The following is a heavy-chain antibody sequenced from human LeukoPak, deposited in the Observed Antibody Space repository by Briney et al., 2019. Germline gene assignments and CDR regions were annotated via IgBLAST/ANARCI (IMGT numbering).Heavy chain of an antibody. D-gene: IGHD3-22*01. J-gene: IGHJ3*02. Sequence: SVKVSCKASGGTFSSYAISWVRQAPGQGLEWMGRIIPILGIANYAQKFQGRVTITADKSTSTAYMELSSLRSEDTAVYYCARDLATTYYYDSSGYSDAFDIWGQGTMVTVSS. CDR1: GGTFSSYA. CDR3: ARDLATTYYYDSSGYSDAFDI. V-gene: IGHV1-69*04. CDR2: IIPILGIA.